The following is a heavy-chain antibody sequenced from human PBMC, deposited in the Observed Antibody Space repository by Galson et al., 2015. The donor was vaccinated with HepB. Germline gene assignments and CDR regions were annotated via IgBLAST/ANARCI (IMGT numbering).Heavy chain of an antibody. CDR3: ARDRSGSYYTDAFDI. CDR2: INPSGGST. J-gene: IGHJ3*02. D-gene: IGHD1-26*01. V-gene: IGHV1-46*01. Sequence: SVKVSCKASGYTFTSYYMHWVRQAPGQGLEWMGIINPSGGSTSYAQKFQGRVTMTRDTSTSTVYMELSSLRSDDTAVYYCARDRSGSYYTDAFDIWGQGTMVTVSS. CDR1: GYTFTSYY.